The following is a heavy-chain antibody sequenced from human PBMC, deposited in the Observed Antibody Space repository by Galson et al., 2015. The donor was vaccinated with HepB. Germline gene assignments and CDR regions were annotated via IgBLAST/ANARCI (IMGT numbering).Heavy chain of an antibody. V-gene: IGHV3-21*01. CDR3: ARGSEDWLSPHKAYYYYGMDV. J-gene: IGHJ6*02. Sequence: CAASGFTFSSYSMNWVRQAPGKGLEWVSSISSSSSYIYYADSVKGRFTISRDNAKNSLYLQMNSLRAEDTAVYYCARGSEDWLSPHKAYYYYGMDVWGQGTTVTVSS. D-gene: IGHD3/OR15-3a*01. CDR2: ISSSSSYI. CDR1: GFTFSSYS.